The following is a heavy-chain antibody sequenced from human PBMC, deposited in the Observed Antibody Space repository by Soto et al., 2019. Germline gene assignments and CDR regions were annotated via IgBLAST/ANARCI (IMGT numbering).Heavy chain of an antibody. V-gene: IGHV1-69*01. CDR1: GGTFSSYA. D-gene: IGHD3-22*01. CDR2: IIPIFGTA. J-gene: IGHJ6*02. CDR3: ASAYDSSGYDSFRQHYYYGMDV. Sequence: QVPLVQSGAEVKKPGSSVKVSCKASGGTFSSYAISWVRQAPGQGLEWMGGIIPIFGTANYAQKFQGRVTITADESTSTDYIELSSRGSEDTAVYYCASAYDSSGYDSFRQHYYYGMDVWGQGTTVTVSS.